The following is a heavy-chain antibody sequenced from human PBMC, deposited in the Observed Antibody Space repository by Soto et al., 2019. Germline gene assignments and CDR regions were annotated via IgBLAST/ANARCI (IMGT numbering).Heavy chain of an antibody. V-gene: IGHV4-30-4*01. Sequence: QVQLQESGPGLVKPSQTLSLTCTVSGGSISSGDYYWSWIRQPPGKGLEWIGYIYYSGSTYYNPSLTSRVTISVDPSKNQFSLKLSSVTAADTAVYYCARLAYSGYDPDPRDYWGQGTLVTVSS. CDR3: ARLAYSGYDPDPRDY. J-gene: IGHJ4*02. CDR2: IYYSGST. D-gene: IGHD5-12*01. CDR1: GGSISSGDYY.